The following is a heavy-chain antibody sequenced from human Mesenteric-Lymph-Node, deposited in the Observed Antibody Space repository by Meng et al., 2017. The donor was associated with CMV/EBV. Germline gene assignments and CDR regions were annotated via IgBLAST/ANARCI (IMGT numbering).Heavy chain of an antibody. CDR3: ASMDRYRGSRIDF. J-gene: IGHJ4*02. CDR1: GYSISSGYY. D-gene: IGHD1-26*01. CDR2: IYHSGVA. V-gene: IGHV4-38-2*02. Sequence: SETLSLTCTVSGYSISSGYYWGWIRQPPGKGLEYIGSIYHSGVAYYNPSLKSRATISLNTSKNQFSLRLTSVTAADTGLYFCASMDRYRGSRIDFWGQGTLVTVSS.